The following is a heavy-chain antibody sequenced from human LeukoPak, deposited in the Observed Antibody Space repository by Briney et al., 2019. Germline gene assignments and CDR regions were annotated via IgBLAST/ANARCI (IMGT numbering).Heavy chain of an antibody. V-gene: IGHV4-59*12. D-gene: IGHD4-17*01. CDR3: ARASHDYGDYSHFDY. CDR1: GDSISGFY. CDR2: IYSSGST. Sequence: PSETLSLTCTVSGDSISGFYWSWIRQPPGEGLEWIGDIYSSGSTNYNPSLRSRVTISIDTSKNQFSLKLNSVTAADTAVYYCARASHDYGDYSHFDYWGQGTLVTVSS. J-gene: IGHJ4*02.